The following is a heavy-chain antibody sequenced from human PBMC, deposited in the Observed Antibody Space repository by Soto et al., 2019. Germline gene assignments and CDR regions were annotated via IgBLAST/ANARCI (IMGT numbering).Heavy chain of an antibody. Sequence: SVKVSCKASGGTFSSYAISWVRQAPGQGLEWMGGIIPIFGTANYAQKFLGRVTITADESTSTAYMELSSLRSEDTAVYYCARDYHYDILTGFPRPFDPWGQGTLVTVSS. J-gene: IGHJ5*02. V-gene: IGHV1-69*13. CDR3: ARDYHYDILTGFPRPFDP. CDR1: GGTFSSYA. CDR2: IIPIFGTA. D-gene: IGHD3-9*01.